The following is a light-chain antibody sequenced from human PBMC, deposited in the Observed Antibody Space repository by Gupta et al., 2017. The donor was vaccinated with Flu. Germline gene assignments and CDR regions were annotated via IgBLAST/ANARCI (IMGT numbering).Light chain of an antibody. J-gene: IGKJ1*01. V-gene: IGKV1-39*01. Sequence: DIQLTQSPSSLSASVGDRVIITCRSSQNINDYLNWYQQKPGKAPKLLIYTASSLQSGVPSRFSGSRSGTDFTLTISRLEPEDFATYYCQQSDGNSWTFGQGTTVEIK. CDR1: QNINDY. CDR2: TAS. CDR3: QQSDGNSWT.